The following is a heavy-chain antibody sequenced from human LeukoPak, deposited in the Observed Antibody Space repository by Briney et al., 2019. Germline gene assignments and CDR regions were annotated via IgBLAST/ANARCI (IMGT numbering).Heavy chain of an antibody. J-gene: IGHJ5*02. Sequence: SETLSLTCTVSGDSISSNNYLWGWIRQPPGEGLEWIGIMFASGTIYYNPSLKPRVTISVDTSKNQVSLRLSSVTAADTAVYYCARHRSLQDWLDPWGQGILVTVSS. CDR3: ARHRSLQDWLDP. CDR1: GDSISSNNYL. CDR2: MFASGTI. V-gene: IGHV4-39*01.